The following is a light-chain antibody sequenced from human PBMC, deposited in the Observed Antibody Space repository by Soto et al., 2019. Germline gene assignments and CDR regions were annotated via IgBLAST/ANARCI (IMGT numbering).Light chain of an antibody. CDR2: LEGSGSY. Sequence: QAVVTQSSSASASLGSSVKLTCTLSSGHSSYIIAWHQQQPGKAPPYLMKLEGSGSYNKGSGVPDRFSGSSSGADRYLTISNLQFEDEADYYCETWDSNTHTVFGGGTKLTVL. V-gene: IGLV4-60*02. J-gene: IGLJ3*02. CDR3: ETWDSNTHTV. CDR1: SGHSSYI.